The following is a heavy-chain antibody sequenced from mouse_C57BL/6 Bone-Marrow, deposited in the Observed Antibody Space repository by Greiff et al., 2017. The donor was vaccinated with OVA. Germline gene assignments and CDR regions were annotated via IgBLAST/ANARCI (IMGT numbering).Heavy chain of an antibody. D-gene: IGHD2-2*01. Sequence: EVQLQQSGPVLVKPGASVKMSCKASGYTFTDYYMNWVKQSHGKSLEWIGVINPYNGGTSYNQKFKGKATLTVDKSSSTAYMELNSLTSEDSAVYYCARSEWLPYYVDYWGQGTTLTVSS. CDR1: GYTFTDYY. V-gene: IGHV1-19*01. CDR2: INPYNGGT. CDR3: ARSEWLPYYVDY. J-gene: IGHJ2*01.